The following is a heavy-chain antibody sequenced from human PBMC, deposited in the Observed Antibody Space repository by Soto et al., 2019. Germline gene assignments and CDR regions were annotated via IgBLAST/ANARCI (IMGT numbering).Heavy chain of an antibody. CDR1: GGSIGSYY. J-gene: IGHJ6*04. V-gene: IGHV4-59*08. CDR2: IHYSGST. CDR3: AMRRILNV. D-gene: IGHD2-15*01. Sequence: PSETLSLTCTVSGGSIGSYYCSWIRQPPGKGLEWIGYIHYSGSTNYNPSLKSRVTMSVDTSKNQFSLKLTSVTAADTAVYYCAMRRILNVWGKGTTVTVSS.